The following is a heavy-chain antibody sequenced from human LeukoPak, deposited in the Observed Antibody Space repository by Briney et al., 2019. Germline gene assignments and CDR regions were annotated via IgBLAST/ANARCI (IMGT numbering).Heavy chain of an antibody. J-gene: IGHJ3*02. Sequence: SETLSLTCTVSGGSISSYYWSWIRQSPGKGLEWIGYIYYSGSTNYNPSLKSRVTISVDTSKNQFSLKLSSVTAADTAMYYCARDQVDTDAFDIWGQGTMVTVSS. V-gene: IGHV4-59*01. D-gene: IGHD5-18*01. CDR3: ARDQVDTDAFDI. CDR2: IYYSGST. CDR1: GGSISSYY.